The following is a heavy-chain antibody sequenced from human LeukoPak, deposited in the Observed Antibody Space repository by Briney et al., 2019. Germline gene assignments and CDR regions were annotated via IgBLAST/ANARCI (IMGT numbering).Heavy chain of an antibody. J-gene: IGHJ3*02. Sequence: ASVKVSCKASGYTFTSYDINWVRQATGQGLEWMGWMNPNSGNTGYAQKFQGRVTMTTDTSTSTAYMELRSLRSDDTAAYYCARESPSGAFDIWGQGTMVTVSS. V-gene: IGHV1-8*02. CDR2: MNPNSGNT. D-gene: IGHD6-6*01. CDR3: ARESPSGAFDI. CDR1: GYTFTSYD.